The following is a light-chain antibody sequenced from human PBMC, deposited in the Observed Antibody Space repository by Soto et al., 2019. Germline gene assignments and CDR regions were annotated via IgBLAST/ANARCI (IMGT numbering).Light chain of an antibody. V-gene: IGKV1-5*03. CDR3: QQRSDWPWT. CDR1: QSVSGW. CDR2: KAS. Sequence: DIHMTQSPSTLSASVGDRVTITFRASQSVSGWLAWYQQKPGEAPKLLIYKASALGSGVSSRFRGSGSGTDFTLTISSLEPEDFAVYYCQQRSDWPWTFGQGTKVDIK. J-gene: IGKJ1*01.